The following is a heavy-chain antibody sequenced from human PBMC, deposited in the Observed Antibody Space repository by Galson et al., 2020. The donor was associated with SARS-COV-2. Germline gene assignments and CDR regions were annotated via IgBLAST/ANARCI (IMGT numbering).Heavy chain of an antibody. CDR3: ARTIVEMATPGAYYYYGMDV. J-gene: IGHJ6*02. D-gene: IGHD3-22*01. Sequence: ESGPTLVKPTQTLTLNCTFSGFSLSTSGMCVSWIRQPPGKALEWLARIDWDDDKYYSTSLKTRLTISKDTSKNQVVLTMTNMDPVDTATYYCARTIVEMATPGAYYYYGMDVWGQGTTVTVSS. V-gene: IGHV2-70*11. CDR2: IDWDDDK. CDR1: GFSLSTSGMC.